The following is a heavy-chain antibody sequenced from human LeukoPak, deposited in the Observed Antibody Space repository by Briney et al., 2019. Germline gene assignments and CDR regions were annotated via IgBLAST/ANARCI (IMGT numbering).Heavy chain of an antibody. CDR1: GYTFTTYW. Sequence: GESLKISCKGSGYTFTTYWIGWVRPMPGKGLEWMGIIYPGDSDIRYSPSFQGQITISADKSISTAYLQWSSLKASDTAMYYCARLGGSGSYSLDYWGQGTLVTVSS. CDR3: ARLGGSGSYSLDY. V-gene: IGHV5-51*01. D-gene: IGHD3-10*01. J-gene: IGHJ4*02. CDR2: IYPGDSDI.